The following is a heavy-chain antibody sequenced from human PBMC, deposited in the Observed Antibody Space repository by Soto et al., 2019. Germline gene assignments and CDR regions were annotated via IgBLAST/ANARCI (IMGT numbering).Heavy chain of an antibody. D-gene: IGHD1-1*01. J-gene: IGHJ4*02. CDR3: ARTLPDRQLFDS. V-gene: IGHV4-59*01. CDR1: GGFI. Sequence: SETLSLTCTVSGGFIWGWIRQSPDKGLEWIGYIYNSGRYNYNPSLESRLTISIDTSKNQFSLRLASVTAADTAVYYCARTLPDRQLFDSWSQGTLVTVSS. CDR2: IYNSGRY.